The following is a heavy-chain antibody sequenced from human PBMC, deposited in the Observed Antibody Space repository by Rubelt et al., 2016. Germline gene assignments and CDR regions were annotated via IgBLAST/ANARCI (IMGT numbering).Heavy chain of an antibody. V-gene: IGHV3-11*06. D-gene: IGHD3-22*01. J-gene: IGHJ4*02. Sequence: MSWLRQAPGKSPEWISYIFRSGSVTHYADSVKGRFTISRDDDENSVSLQMSHLRVEDTAVYYCAGGHYYDSSGYSHLDYWGQGTLVTVSS. CDR3: AGGHYYDSSGYSHLDY. CDR2: IFRSGSVT.